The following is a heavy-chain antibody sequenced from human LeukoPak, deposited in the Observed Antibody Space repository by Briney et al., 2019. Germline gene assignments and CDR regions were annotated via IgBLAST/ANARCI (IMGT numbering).Heavy chain of an antibody. CDR1: GGSINNSY. CDR2: IHYSGTT. J-gene: IGHJ3*01. Sequence: SETLSLTCTVSGGSINNSYWNCIRQPPGKGLEWIGYIHYSGTTDYNPSLKSRVTISIDTSKNQFSLNLSSMTAADTAVYYCARSNAFDVRGQGTMVTVSS. CDR3: ARSNAFDV. V-gene: IGHV4-59*01.